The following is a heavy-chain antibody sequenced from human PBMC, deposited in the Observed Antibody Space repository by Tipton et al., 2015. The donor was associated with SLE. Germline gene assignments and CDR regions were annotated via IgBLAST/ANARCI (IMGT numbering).Heavy chain of an antibody. J-gene: IGHJ4*02. D-gene: IGHD4-17*01. CDR3: ARRDDYGDRRALDY. CDR1: GGSISSGSYY. Sequence: TLSLTCTVAGGSISSGSYYWTWIRQPAGKGLEWIGRIYTSGSTNYNPSLKSRVTMSVDTSKNQFSLNLSSVTAADTAVYYCARRDDYGDRRALDYWGQGTLVTVSS. V-gene: IGHV4-61*02. CDR2: IYTSGST.